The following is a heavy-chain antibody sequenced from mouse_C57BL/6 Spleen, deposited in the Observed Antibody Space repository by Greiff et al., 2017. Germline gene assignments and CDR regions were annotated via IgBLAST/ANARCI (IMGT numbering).Heavy chain of an antibody. V-gene: IGHV5-4*01. Sequence: EVQRVESGGGLVKPGGSLKLSCAASGFTFSSYAMSWVRQTPEKRLEWVATISDGGSYTYYPDNVKGRFTISRDNAKNNLYLQMSHLKSEDTAMYYCARMDSYVSWCAYWGQGTLVTVSA. CDR1: GFTFSSYA. CDR3: ARMDSYVSWCAY. J-gene: IGHJ3*01. CDR2: ISDGGSYT. D-gene: IGHD1-1*01.